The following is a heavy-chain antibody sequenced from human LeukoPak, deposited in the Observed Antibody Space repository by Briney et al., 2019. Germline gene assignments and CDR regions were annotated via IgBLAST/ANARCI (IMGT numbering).Heavy chain of an antibody. CDR2: ITSSSSTI. CDR3: AKERDGFRTYYFDY. Sequence: GGSLRLSCAASGFTFSTYSMNWVRQAPGKGLEWVSYITSSSSTIYYADSVKGRFTISRDNAKNSLYLQMNSLRDEDTAVYYCAKERDGFRTYYFDYWGQGTLVTVSS. CDR1: GFTFSTYS. V-gene: IGHV3-48*02. J-gene: IGHJ4*02. D-gene: IGHD5-24*01.